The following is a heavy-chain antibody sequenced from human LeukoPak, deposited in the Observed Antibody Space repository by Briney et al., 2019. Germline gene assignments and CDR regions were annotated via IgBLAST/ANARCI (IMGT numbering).Heavy chain of an antibody. V-gene: IGHV3-30*03. CDR2: ISYDGSNK. Sequence: PGGSLRLSCAASAFTFYDYGMHWVRQAPGKGLEWVAVISYDGSNKYYADSVKGRFTISRDNSKNTLYLQMNSLRAEDTAVYYCASQRNYYGSGYCFDYWGQGTLVTVSS. CDR3: ASQRNYYGSGYCFDY. D-gene: IGHD3-10*01. CDR1: AFTFYDYG. J-gene: IGHJ4*02.